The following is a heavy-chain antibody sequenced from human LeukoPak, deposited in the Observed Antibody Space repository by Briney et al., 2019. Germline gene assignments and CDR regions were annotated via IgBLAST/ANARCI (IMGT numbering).Heavy chain of an antibody. Sequence: ASVTVSCKASGYTFTSYGISWVRQAPGQGLEWMGIINPSGGSTSYAQKFQGRVTMTRDTSTSTVYMELSSLRSEDTAVYYCARDFPSVAGTNRPYNWFDPWGQGTLVTVSS. V-gene: IGHV1-46*01. CDR2: INPSGGST. J-gene: IGHJ5*02. CDR1: GYTFTSYG. D-gene: IGHD6-19*01. CDR3: ARDFPSVAGTNRPYNWFDP.